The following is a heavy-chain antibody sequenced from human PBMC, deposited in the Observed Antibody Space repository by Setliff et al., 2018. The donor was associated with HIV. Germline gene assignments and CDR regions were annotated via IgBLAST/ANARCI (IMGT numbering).Heavy chain of an antibody. J-gene: IGHJ4*02. D-gene: IGHD5-18*01. V-gene: IGHV4-31*03. CDR2: IYYSGST. CDR1: GGSISSGAYY. Sequence: PSETLSLTCTVSGGSISSGAYYWSWIRQHPGKGLEWIGYIYYSGSTYYNPSLKSRITISVDTSKNQFSLKLSSVTAADTAVYYCARDAERGYSYGYDYWGQGTLVTVSS. CDR3: ARDAERGYSYGYDY.